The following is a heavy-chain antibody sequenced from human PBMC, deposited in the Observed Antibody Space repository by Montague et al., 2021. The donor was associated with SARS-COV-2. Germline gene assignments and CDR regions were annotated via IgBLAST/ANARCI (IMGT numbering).Heavy chain of an antibody. Sequence: SLRLSCAASGIAVSSNYMSWVRQAPGKGLEWISVLYAGGNTYYADSVKGRFTISRDNSKNTLFLQMNSLRTEDTAVYYCAREPYSSTWFDYWGQGTLVTVSS. CDR2: LYAGGNT. J-gene: IGHJ5*01. CDR1: GIAVSSNY. V-gene: IGHV3-53*05. D-gene: IGHD6-19*01. CDR3: AREPYSSTWFDY.